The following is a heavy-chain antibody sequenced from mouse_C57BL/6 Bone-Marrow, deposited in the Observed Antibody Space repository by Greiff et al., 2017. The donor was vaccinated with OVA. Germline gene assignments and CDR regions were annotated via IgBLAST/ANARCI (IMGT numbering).Heavy chain of an antibody. V-gene: IGHV1-26*01. J-gene: IGHJ3*01. CDR3: ARGDLLRGGEFAD. Sequence: VQLQQSGPELVKPGASVKISCKASGYTFTDYYMNWVKQSHGKSLEWIGDINPNNGGTSYNQKFRGKATLTVDKSSSTAYMELRSLTSEDSAVYYCARGDLLRGGEFADWGQGTLVTVSA. CDR2: INPNNGGT. CDR1: GYTFTDYY. D-gene: IGHD1-1*01.